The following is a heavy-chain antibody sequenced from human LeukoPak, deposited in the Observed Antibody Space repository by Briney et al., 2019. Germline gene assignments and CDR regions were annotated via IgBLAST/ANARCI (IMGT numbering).Heavy chain of an antibody. CDR1: GGSISSSSYY. Sequence: SETLSLTCTVSGGSISSSSYYWGWIRQPPGKGLEWIGSIYYSGSTYYNPSLKSRVTISVDTSKNQFSLKLSSVTAADTAVYYCARRRGGGRFAFDIWGQGTMVTVSS. CDR3: ARRRGGGRFAFDI. CDR2: IYYSGST. D-gene: IGHD5-24*01. J-gene: IGHJ3*02. V-gene: IGHV4-39*01.